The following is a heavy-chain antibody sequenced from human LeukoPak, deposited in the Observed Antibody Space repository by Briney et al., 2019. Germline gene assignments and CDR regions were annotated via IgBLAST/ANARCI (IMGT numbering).Heavy chain of an antibody. CDR1: GFTFSSYS. Sequence: GGSLRLSCAASGFTFSSYSMNWVRQAPGKGLEWVSYISSSSSTIYYADSVKGRFTISRDNAKNSLYLQMNSLRAEDTAVYYCARDQRLWFYDYWGQGTLVIVSS. J-gene: IGHJ4*02. V-gene: IGHV3-48*01. CDR3: ARDQRLWFYDY. CDR2: ISSSSSTI. D-gene: IGHD3-10*01.